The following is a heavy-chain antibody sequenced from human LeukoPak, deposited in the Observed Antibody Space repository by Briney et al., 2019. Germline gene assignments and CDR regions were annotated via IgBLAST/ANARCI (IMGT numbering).Heavy chain of an antibody. CDR2: ISSTSSAT. CDR3: ARQGDLDY. Sequence: GASLRLSCAASGFIFTSYSMNWVRQAPGKGLEFVSSISSTSSATNYADSVKGRFTISRDNAKNSMYLQMNSLRDEDTAVYYCARQGDLDYWGQGTLVTVCS. V-gene: IGHV3-48*02. J-gene: IGHJ4*02. CDR1: GFIFTSYS. D-gene: IGHD3-16*01.